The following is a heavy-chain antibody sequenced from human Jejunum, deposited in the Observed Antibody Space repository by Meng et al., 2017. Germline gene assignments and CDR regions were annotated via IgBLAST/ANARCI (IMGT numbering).Heavy chain of an antibody. CDR2: IKQDGSEK. Sequence: GESLKISCAASGFTFSSYWMSWVRQAPGKGLEWVSNIKQDGSEKYYVDFVKGRFITSRDNAKNSLYLQMNRLRADDTAVYYCANDRETEAGGQWGQGTLVTVSS. D-gene: IGHD6-13*01. CDR3: ANDRETEAGGQ. CDR1: GFTFSSYW. J-gene: IGHJ4*02. V-gene: IGHV3-7*01.